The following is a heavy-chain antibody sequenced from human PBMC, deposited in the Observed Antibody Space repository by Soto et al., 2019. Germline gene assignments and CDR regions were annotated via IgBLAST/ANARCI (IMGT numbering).Heavy chain of an antibody. Sequence: QVQLVESGGGVVQPGRSLRLSCVASGFTFSDYVMHWVRQVPGKGLEWVAAISHVGSNKFHADSLKGRFAISRDNSKNMLYLQMNILRSEDTALYYCARREEGESSDLVDYWGQGTLVTASS. CDR2: ISHVGSNK. J-gene: IGHJ4*02. CDR1: GFTFSDYV. V-gene: IGHV3-30*09. CDR3: ARREEGESSDLVDY.